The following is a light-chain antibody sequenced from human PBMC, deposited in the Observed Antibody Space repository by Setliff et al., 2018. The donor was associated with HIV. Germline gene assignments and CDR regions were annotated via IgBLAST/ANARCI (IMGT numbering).Light chain of an antibody. CDR3: QSTDSSGTYVV. CDR2: NDS. Sequence: SYELTQPPSVSVSPGQTARITCSADALANQYTHWYQLKPVQAPVLIIYNDSERPSGIPERFSGSSSGTIVTLTVSGVQAEDEADYYCQSTDSSGTYVVFGGGTKVTVL. V-gene: IGLV3-25*03. J-gene: IGLJ2*01. CDR1: ALANQY.